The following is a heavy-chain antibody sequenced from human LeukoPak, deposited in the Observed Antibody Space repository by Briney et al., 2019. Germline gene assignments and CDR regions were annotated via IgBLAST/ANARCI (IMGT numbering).Heavy chain of an antibody. CDR3: ARKGDYGGSPADY. J-gene: IGHJ4*02. D-gene: IGHD4-23*01. CDR1: VGSISSGNW. CDR2: VYHNGTP. V-gene: IGHV4-4*02. Sequence: SGTLSLTCAVSVGSISSGNWWSWVRQSPGKGLEWIGEVYHNGTPNYNPSLKSRVTISADTFKNHFSLKLSSVTAADTAVYYCARKGDYGGSPADYWGQGTLVTVSS.